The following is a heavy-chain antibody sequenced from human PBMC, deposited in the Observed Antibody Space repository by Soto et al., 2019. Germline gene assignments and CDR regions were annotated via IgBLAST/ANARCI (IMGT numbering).Heavy chain of an antibody. CDR2: IIPIFGTA. D-gene: IGHD1-26*01. J-gene: IGHJ6*02. V-gene: IGHV1-69*13. CDR3: ASIGNSGSPYYYYGMDV. CDR1: GGTFSSYA. Sequence: ASVKVSCKASGGTFSSYAISWVRQAPGQGLEWMGGIIPIFGTANYAQKFQGRVTITADESTSTAYMELSSLRSEDTAVYYCASIGNSGSPYYYYGMDVWGQGTTVTVSS.